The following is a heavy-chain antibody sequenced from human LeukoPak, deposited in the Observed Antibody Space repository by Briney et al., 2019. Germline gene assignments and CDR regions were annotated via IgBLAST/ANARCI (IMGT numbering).Heavy chain of an antibody. D-gene: IGHD2-2*01. J-gene: IGHJ6*03. Sequence: SETLSLTCTASAGSISSYYWGWIRQPPGKGLEWIGYIYYSGRTNYNPSLKSRVTISVDTSKNQFSLKLSSVTAADTAVYYCARAIIVVVPAATRYYYYMDVWGKGTTVTVSS. V-gene: IGHV4-59*01. CDR2: IYYSGRT. CDR1: AGSISSYY. CDR3: ARAIIVVVPAATRYYYYMDV.